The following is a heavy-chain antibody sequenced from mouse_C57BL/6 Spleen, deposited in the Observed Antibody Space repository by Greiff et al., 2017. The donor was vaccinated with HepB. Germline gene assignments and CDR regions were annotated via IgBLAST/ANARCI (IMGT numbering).Heavy chain of an antibody. D-gene: IGHD1-1*01. CDR2: IYPSDSET. Sequence: QVQLQQPGAELVRPGSSVKLSCKASGYTFTSYWMDRVKQRPGQGLEWIGNIYPSDSETHYNQKFKDKATLTVDKSSSTAYMQLSSLTSEDSAVYYCARLYGSSAYWGQGTLVTVSA. V-gene: IGHV1-61*01. J-gene: IGHJ3*01. CDR1: GYTFTSYW. CDR3: ARLYGSSAY.